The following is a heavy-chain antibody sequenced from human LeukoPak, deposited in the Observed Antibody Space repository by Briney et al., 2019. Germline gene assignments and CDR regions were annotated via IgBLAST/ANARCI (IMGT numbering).Heavy chain of an antibody. CDR2: IYSGGNT. D-gene: IGHD3-10*01. CDR1: GFTVSNNF. Sequence: GGSLRLSCAASGFTVSNNFMTWVRQAPGKGPECVSVIYSGGNTYYADSVKGRFTISRDNSKNTLYLQMNSLRAEDTAVYYCARKFDSLMVRGGDCWGQGALVNVS. CDR3: ARKFDSLMVRGGDC. J-gene: IGHJ4*02. V-gene: IGHV3-66*01.